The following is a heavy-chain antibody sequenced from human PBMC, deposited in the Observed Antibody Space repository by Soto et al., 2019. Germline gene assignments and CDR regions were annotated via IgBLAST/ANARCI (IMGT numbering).Heavy chain of an antibody. Sequence: QVQLQESGPGLVKPSQTLTLTCSVSGGSINSGGYYWTWIRQHPGKGLEWIGNIYYSGSTSYKPSLKSLVTISIDTSKTHFSLRLSSVTAADTAVYYCARISISKKIDYWGQGTLVTVSS. CDR1: GGSINSGGYY. J-gene: IGHJ4*02. CDR2: IYYSGST. CDR3: ARISISKKIDY. V-gene: IGHV4-31*01. D-gene: IGHD3-3*02.